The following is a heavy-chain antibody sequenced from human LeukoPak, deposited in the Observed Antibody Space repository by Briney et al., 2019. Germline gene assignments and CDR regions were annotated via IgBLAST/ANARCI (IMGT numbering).Heavy chain of an antibody. CDR3: ARVLDYDSSGYSPRDY. CDR2: IKQDGSEK. Sequence: LSGGSLRLSCAASGFTFSSYWMSWVRQAPGKGLEWVANIKQDGSEKYYVDSVKGRFTISRDNAKNSLYLQMNSLRAEDTAVYYCARVLDYDSSGYSPRDYWGQGTLVTVSS. J-gene: IGHJ4*02. CDR1: GFTFSSYW. D-gene: IGHD3-22*01. V-gene: IGHV3-7*01.